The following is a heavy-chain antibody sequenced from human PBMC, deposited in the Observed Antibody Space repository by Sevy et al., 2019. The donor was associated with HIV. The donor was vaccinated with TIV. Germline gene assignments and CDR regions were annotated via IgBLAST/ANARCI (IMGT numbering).Heavy chain of an antibody. Sequence: ASVKVSCKASGGTFSSYAISWVRQAPGQGLEWVGGIIPIFGTANYAQKFQGRVTITADESTSTAYMELSSLRSEDTAVYYCARGVVRGVMHYYYYGMDVWGQGTTVTVSS. CDR2: IIPIFGTA. V-gene: IGHV1-69*13. D-gene: IGHD3-10*01. CDR3: ARGVVRGVMHYYYYGMDV. J-gene: IGHJ6*02. CDR1: GGTFSSYA.